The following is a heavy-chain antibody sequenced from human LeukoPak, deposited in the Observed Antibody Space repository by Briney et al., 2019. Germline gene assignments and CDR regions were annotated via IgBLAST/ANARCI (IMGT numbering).Heavy chain of an antibody. CDR2: INHSGST. V-gene: IGHV4-34*01. CDR3: ARDLYSSIGYD. Sequence: SETLSLTCAVSGGSFSGQYWTWIRQFPGKGLEWIGEINHSGSTNYNPSLKSRVTMSKDTSKNHFSLRLTSVTAADTATYYCARDLYSSIGYDWGQGTLVTVSS. J-gene: IGHJ4*02. CDR1: GGSFSGQY. D-gene: IGHD6-25*01.